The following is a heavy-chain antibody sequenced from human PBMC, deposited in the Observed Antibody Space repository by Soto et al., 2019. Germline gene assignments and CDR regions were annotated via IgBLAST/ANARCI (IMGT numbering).Heavy chain of an antibody. CDR3: AKLPGSNYYYYYMDV. V-gene: IGHV3-23*01. CDR1: GFTFSSYA. CDR2: ISGSGGST. D-gene: IGHD3-9*01. J-gene: IGHJ6*03. Sequence: EVQLLESGGGLVQPGGSLRLSCAASGFTFSSYAMSWVRQAPGKGLEWVSAISGSGGSTYYADSVKDRFTISRDNSKNTLDLQMNSLRAEDTAVYYCAKLPGSNYYYYYMDVWGKGTTVTVSS.